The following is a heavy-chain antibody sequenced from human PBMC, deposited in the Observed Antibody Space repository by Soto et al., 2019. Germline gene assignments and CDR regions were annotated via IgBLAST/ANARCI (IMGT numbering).Heavy chain of an antibody. CDR2: IIPIFGTA. V-gene: IGHV1-69*13. D-gene: IGHD6-13*01. Sequence: ASVKVSCNASGGTFSSYAISWVRQAPGQGLEWMGGIIPIFGTANYAQKYQGRVTITADESTSTAYMELSSLRSEDTAVYYCARSRLAAAGYYYYGMDVWGQGTTVTVSS. J-gene: IGHJ6*02. CDR1: GGTFSSYA. CDR3: ARSRLAAAGYYYYGMDV.